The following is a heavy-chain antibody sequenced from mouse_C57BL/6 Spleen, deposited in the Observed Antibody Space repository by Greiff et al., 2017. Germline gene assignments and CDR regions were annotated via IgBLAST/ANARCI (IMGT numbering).Heavy chain of an antibody. CDR2: IDPNSGGT. J-gene: IGHJ4*01. CDR1: GYTFTSYW. D-gene: IGHD1-1*01. CDR3: ARVDYYGSTRRPYDMDY. V-gene: IGHV1-72*01. Sequence: QVQLQQPGAELVKPGASVKLSCKASGYTFTSYWMHWVKQRPGRGLEWIGRIDPNSGGTKYNEKFKSKATLTVDKPSSTAYMQLSSLTSADSAVYYCARVDYYGSTRRPYDMDYWGQGTSVTVSS.